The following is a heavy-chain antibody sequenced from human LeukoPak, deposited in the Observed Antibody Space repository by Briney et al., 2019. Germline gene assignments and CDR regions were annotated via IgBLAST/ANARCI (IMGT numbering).Heavy chain of an antibody. Sequence: SETLSLTCTVSGGSISSHSWTWIRQSPGKGLERIGYIYSSGNTNYNPSLKSRVTISVDTPKNQFSLKLTSVTAADTAVYYCARGVVRGENWFDPWGQGTLVTVSS. D-gene: IGHD3-10*01. J-gene: IGHJ5*02. V-gene: IGHV4-59*11. CDR3: ARGVVRGENWFDP. CDR2: IYSSGNT. CDR1: GGSISSHS.